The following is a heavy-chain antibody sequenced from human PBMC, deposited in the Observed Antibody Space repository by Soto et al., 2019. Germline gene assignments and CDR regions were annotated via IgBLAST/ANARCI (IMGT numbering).Heavy chain of an antibody. CDR2: IYYSGST. CDR1: GGSISSGDYY. D-gene: IGHD1-26*01. Sequence: QVQLQQSGPGLVKPSQTLSLTCTVSGGSISSGDYYWSWIRQPPGKGLEWIGYIYYSGSTYYNPSLKSRVTIPLDTSHNLCTLKLSSVTAADTSVYYCARVVRIYYLIYSCYGMDVRCQVTKLTASS. CDR3: ARVVRIYYLIYSCYGMDV. V-gene: IGHV4-30-4*01. J-gene: IGHJ6*02.